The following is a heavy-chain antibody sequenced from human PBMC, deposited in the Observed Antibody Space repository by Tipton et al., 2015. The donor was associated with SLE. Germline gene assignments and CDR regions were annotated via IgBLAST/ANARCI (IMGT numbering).Heavy chain of an antibody. CDR1: GFTFSNYW. Sequence: SLRLSCAASGFTFSNYWMSWVRQVPGKGLVWVSRINIDGTNTGYADSVKGRFTISRDNAKNTLYLQLNSLGAEDPAVYYCASLSSNYGMDVWGQGTTVTVSS. V-gene: IGHV3-74*01. CDR3: ASLSSNYGMDV. CDR2: INIDGTNT. J-gene: IGHJ6*02. D-gene: IGHD4-11*01.